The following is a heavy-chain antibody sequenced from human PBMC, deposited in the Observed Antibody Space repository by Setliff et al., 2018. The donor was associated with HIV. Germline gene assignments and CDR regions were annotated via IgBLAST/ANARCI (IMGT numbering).Heavy chain of an antibody. J-gene: IGHJ4*02. CDR2: IIPIFGTA. CDR1: GGTFSSYA. V-gene: IGHV1-69*13. Sequence: SVKVSCKASGGTFSSYAISWVRQAPGQGLEWMGGIIPIFGTANYAQKFQGRVTITADESTSTAYMELSSLRSEDTAVYYCARGGGMIVVVSYFDYWGQGTLVTVSS. D-gene: IGHD3-22*01. CDR3: ARGGGMIVVVSYFDY.